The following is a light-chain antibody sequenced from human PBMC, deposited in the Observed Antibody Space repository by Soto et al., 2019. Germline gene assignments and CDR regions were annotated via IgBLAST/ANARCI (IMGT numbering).Light chain of an antibody. J-gene: IGKJ1*01. V-gene: IGKV1-5*01. Sequence: IQMTQSPSTLSASIGDRVTSTCRASQSINNRLAWYQQMPGKAPNLLIYDASTLESGVPSRFRGSGSETEFTLTISGLQPDDFATYYCQQFIDGWTFGQGTTGDIK. CDR3: QQFIDGWT. CDR2: DAS. CDR1: QSINNR.